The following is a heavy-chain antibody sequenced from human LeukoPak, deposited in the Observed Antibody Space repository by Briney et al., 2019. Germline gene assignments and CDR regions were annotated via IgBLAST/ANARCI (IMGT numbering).Heavy chain of an antibody. J-gene: IGHJ4*02. CDR2: ISYDGSNK. CDR1: GFTFSSYG. D-gene: IGHD6-19*01. Sequence: GRSLRLSCAASGFTFSSYGMHWVRQTPGKGLEWVAVISYDGSNKYYADSVKGRFTISRDNSKNTLYLQMNSLRAEDTAVYYCAKSSGWYFDYWGQGTLVTVSS. V-gene: IGHV3-30*18. CDR3: AKSSGWYFDY.